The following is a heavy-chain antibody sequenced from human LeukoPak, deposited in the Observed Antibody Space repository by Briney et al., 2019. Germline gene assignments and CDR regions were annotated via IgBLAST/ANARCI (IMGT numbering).Heavy chain of an antibody. V-gene: IGHV4-34*01. CDR2: IHPRRSS. D-gene: IGHD1-1*01. J-gene: IGHJ4*02. CDR1: GYSFSNYY. CDR3: TRGQDQYKLGY. Sequence: SETLSLTCDVPGYSFSNYYWAWIRKPPGKGLEWIGEIHPRRSSDYIPSLTSRVTISHDTYKNQFSLKMTSVTAADTALYYCTRGQDQYKLGYWGQGVLVTVSS.